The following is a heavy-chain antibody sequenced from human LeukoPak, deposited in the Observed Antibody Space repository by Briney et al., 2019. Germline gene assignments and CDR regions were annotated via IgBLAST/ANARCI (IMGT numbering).Heavy chain of an antibody. J-gene: IGHJ4*02. Sequence: AGGSLRLSCAASGFTFSSYSMNWVRQAPGKGLEWVSSISSSSSYIYYADSVKGRFTISRDNAKNSLYLQMNSLRAEDTAVYYCARELEGYFDYWGQGTLVTVSS. V-gene: IGHV3-21*01. CDR2: ISSSSSYI. CDR1: GFTFSSYS. CDR3: ARELEGYFDY. D-gene: IGHD5-24*01.